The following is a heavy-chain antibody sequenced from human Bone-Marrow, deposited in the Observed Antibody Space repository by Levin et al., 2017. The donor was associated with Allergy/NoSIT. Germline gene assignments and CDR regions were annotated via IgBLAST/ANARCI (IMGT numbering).Heavy chain of an antibody. V-gene: IGHV3-48*04. CDR2: ISSSGTII. CDR1: GFTFRSYW. D-gene: IGHD2-21*02. J-gene: IGHJ4*02. CDR3: ARVTRCGGDCYFLDY. Sequence: GGSLRLSCAASGFTFRSYWMSWVRRAPGKGLEWVSYISSSGTIIYYGDSVKGRFTISRDNAKNSLFLQMNSLRVEDTAVYYCARVTRCGGDCYFLDYWGQGALVTVSS.